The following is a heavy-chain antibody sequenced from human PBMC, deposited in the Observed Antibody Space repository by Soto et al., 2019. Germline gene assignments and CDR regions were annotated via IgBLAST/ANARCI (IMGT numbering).Heavy chain of an antibody. V-gene: IGHV3-23*01. Sequence: PGGSRRLSCASSGFTFSSYGMSWVRQAPGKGLEWVSAISGSDGLTNYADSVKGRFTVSRDNSKSTLYLQMNSLRTEDAAVYFCARRTPGSFAFDIWGQGTMVTVSS. CDR3: ARRTPGSFAFDI. D-gene: IGHD1-1*01. J-gene: IGHJ3*02. CDR2: ISGSDGLT. CDR1: GFTFSSYG.